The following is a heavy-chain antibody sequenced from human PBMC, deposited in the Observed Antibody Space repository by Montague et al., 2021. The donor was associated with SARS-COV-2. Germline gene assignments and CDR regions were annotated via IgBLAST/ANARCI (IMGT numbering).Heavy chain of an antibody. V-gene: IGHV4-39*01. Sequence: SETLSLTCTVSGGSISSSSYYWGWIRQPPGKGLEWIGSIYYSGSTYYNPSLKSRVTISVDTSKNQFSLKLSSVTAADTAVYYCARGKLYCSGGSCYSNRFDIWGQGTMVTVSS. CDR2: IYYSGST. J-gene: IGHJ3*02. D-gene: IGHD2-15*01. CDR1: GGSISSSSYY. CDR3: ARGKLYCSGGSCYSNRFDI.